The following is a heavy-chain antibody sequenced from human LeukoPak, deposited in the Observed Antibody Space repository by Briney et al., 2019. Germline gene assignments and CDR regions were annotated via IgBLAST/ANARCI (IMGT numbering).Heavy chain of an antibody. CDR3: TTDPYCSGGSCYSSKYNWFDP. Sequence: GGSLRLSCAASGFTFSNAWMSWVRQAPGKGLEWVGRTKSKTDGGTTDYAAPVKGRFTISRDDSKNTLYLQMNSLKTEDTAVYYCTTDPYCSGGSCYSSKYNWFDPWGQGTLVTVSS. CDR2: TKSKTDGGTT. V-gene: IGHV3-15*01. CDR1: GFTFSNAW. J-gene: IGHJ5*02. D-gene: IGHD2-15*01.